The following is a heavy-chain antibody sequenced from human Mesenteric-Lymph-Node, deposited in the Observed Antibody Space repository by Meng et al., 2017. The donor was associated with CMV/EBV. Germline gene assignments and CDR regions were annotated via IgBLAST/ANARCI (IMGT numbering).Heavy chain of an antibody. J-gene: IGHJ4*02. V-gene: IGHV4-30-4*08. D-gene: IGHD3-22*01. CDR2: IYYSGST. Sequence: GSISSGDYYWSWIRQPPGKGLEWIGYIYYSGSTCYNPSLKSRVTISVDTSKNQFSLKLSSVTAADTAVYYCARGGGYYDSSGAPDYWGQGTLVTVSS. CDR3: ARGGGYYDSSGAPDY. CDR1: GSISSGDYY.